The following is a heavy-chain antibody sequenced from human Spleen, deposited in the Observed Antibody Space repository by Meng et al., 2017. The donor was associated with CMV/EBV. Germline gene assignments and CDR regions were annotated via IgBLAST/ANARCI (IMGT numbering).Heavy chain of an antibody. J-gene: IGHJ1*01. D-gene: IGHD6-13*01. CDR3: AREGLRFGSSWPAFQH. V-gene: IGHV1-46*01. CDR1: GYPFTSYY. CDR2: INPSGGST. Sequence: VEAVQCGAEAKKPGASVKVSCKATGYPFTSYYMHWVRQAPGQGLEWMGIINPSGGSTSYAQKFQGRVTMTRDTSTSTVYMELSSLRSEDTAVYYCAREGLRFGSSWPAFQHWGQGTLVTVSS.